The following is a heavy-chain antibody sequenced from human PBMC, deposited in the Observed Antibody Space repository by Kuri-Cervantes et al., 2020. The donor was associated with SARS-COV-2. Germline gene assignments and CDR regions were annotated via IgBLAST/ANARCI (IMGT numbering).Heavy chain of an antibody. CDR2: IRYDGTNE. CDR3: ARLGAARKSYYYYYMDV. V-gene: IGHV3-30*04. CDR1: GFTFSSYA. J-gene: IGHJ6*03. D-gene: IGHD6-13*01. Sequence: GGFLRLSCAASGFTFSSYAMHWVRQAPGKGLEWVAFIRYDGTNEYYADSVKGRFTISRDNSKNTLNLQMNSLRAENTAVYYCARLGAARKSYYYYYMDVWGKGTTVTVSS.